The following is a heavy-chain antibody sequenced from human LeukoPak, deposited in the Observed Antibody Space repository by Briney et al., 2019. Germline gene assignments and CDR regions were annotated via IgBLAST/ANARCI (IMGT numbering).Heavy chain of an antibody. CDR1: GGTFSRYA. D-gene: IGHD3-22*01. V-gene: IGHV1-69*04. CDR3: ARRNYYVSSGYVDV. Sequence: SVKVSCKASGGTFSRYAISWVRQAPGQGLEWMGRIIPIFGIANYAQKFQGRVTITADKSTSTAYMELRSLRSDDTAVYYCARRNYYVSSGYVDVWGQGTTVTVSS. J-gene: IGHJ6*02. CDR2: IIPIFGIA.